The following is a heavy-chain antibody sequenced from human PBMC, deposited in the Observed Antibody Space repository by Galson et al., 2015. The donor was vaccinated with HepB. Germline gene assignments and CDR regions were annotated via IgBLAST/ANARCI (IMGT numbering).Heavy chain of an antibody. D-gene: IGHD5-12*01. J-gene: IGHJ6*02. CDR3: ARGGQWPRKNNYYYYGMDV. Sequence: KVSCKASGGTFSSYAISWVRQAPGQGLEWMGGIIPSFGTANYAQKFQGRVTITADESTSTAYVELSSLRSEDTAVYYCARGGQWPRKNNYYYYGMDVWGQGTTATVSS. CDR1: GGTFSSYA. CDR2: IIPSFGTA. V-gene: IGHV1-69*01.